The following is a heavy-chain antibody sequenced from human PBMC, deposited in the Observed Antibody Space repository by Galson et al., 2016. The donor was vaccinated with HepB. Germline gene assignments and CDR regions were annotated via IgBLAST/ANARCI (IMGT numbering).Heavy chain of an antibody. V-gene: IGHV3-23*01. CDR3: ARHETTVTYYFDY. CDR1: FIFSSYD. J-gene: IGHJ4*02. CDR2: ISGHGGSK. D-gene: IGHD4-17*01. Sequence: FIFSSYDMSWVRQAPGKGLEWVSAISGHGGSKYDTDSVKGRFTIYRDNSRNTLYLQMSSLRVEDTAVYYCARHETTVTYYFDYWGQGALVTVSS.